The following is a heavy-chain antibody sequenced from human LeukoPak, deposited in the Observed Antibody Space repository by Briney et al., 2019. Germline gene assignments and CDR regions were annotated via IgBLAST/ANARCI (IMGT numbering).Heavy chain of an antibody. V-gene: IGHV1-2*06. D-gene: IGHD1-7*01. J-gene: IGHJ4*02. CDR2: INPNSGGT. CDR1: GYTFTAYY. CDR3: ARLDTITGTTDS. Sequence: ASVKVSCKASGYTFTAYYMYWVRQAPGQGLEWMGRINPNSGGTNYAQNFQGRVTMTRDTSISTAYMELSRLRSDDTAVYYCARLDTITGTTDSWGQGTLVTVSS.